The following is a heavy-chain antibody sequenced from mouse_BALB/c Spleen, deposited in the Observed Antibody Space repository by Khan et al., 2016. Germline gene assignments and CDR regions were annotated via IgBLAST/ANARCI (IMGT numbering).Heavy chain of an antibody. J-gene: IGHJ3*01. V-gene: IGHV9-1*02. CDR2: INTYTGEP. D-gene: IGHD1-1*01. Sequence: QIQLVQSGPELKKPGETVRISCKASGYIFTNYGMNWVKQAPGKGLKWMGWINTYTGEPTYADDFKGRFAFSLETSASTAYLQINNLKNEDKAIYFCARPTYGKSLFPYWGQGTLVTVSA. CDR1: GYIFTNYG. CDR3: ARPTYGKSLFPY.